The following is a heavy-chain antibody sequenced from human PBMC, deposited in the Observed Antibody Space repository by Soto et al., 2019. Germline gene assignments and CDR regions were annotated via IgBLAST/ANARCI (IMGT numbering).Heavy chain of an antibody. CDR3: AREGERGSGDSVDALDI. CDR2: IDISDNT. D-gene: IGHD1-1*01. Sequence: GGSLELTSAALGLPFSSNGMNWAGKAFGKGLERVSAIDISDNTFYPDSVKGRFTISRENAKNSLYLHMTSLRVADTAVYYCAREGERGSGDSVDALDIWGQGTLVTVSS. V-gene: IGHV3-13*01. CDR1: GLPFSSNG. J-gene: IGHJ3*02.